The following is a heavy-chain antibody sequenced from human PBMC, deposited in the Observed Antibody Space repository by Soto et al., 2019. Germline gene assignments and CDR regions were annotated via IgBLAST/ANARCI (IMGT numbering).Heavy chain of an antibody. J-gene: IGHJ6*02. CDR2: INHSGST. CDR1: GGSFSGYY. CDR3: ARFRSGAGKYYYYYGMDV. V-gene: IGHV4-34*01. D-gene: IGHD3-10*01. Sequence: SETLSLTYAVYGGSFSGYYWSWIRQPPGKGLEWIGEINHSGSTNYNPSLKSRVTISVDTSKNQFSLKLSSVTAADTAVYYCARFRSGAGKYYYYYGMDVWGQGTTVTVSS.